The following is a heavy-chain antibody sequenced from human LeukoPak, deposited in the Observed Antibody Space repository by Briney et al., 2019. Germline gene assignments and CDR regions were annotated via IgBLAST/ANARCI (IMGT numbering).Heavy chain of an antibody. Sequence: GGSLRLSCAASEFTFSIYAMSWVRQAPGKGLEWVSAISDSGNTYHADSVKGRFTISRDSSKNTLFLQMNRLRPEDAAVYYCAKAPVTTCRGAYCYPFDYWGQGTLVTVSS. CDR1: EFTFSIYA. V-gene: IGHV3-23*01. CDR2: ISDSGNT. J-gene: IGHJ4*02. D-gene: IGHD2-21*01. CDR3: AKAPVTTCRGAYCYPFDY.